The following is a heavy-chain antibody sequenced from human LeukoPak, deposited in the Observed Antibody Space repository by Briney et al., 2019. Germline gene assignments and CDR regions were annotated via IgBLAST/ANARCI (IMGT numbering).Heavy chain of an antibody. V-gene: IGHV3-53*01. CDR1: GFTVSSNS. D-gene: IGHD4-23*01. CDR3: ARDYGGSSPFDY. CDR2: IYSGGNT. J-gene: IGHJ4*02. Sequence: GSLRLSCTVSGFTVSSNSWSWVRQAPGKGLEWVSFIYSGGNTHYSDSVKGRFTISRDNAKNSLYLQMNSLRAEDTAVYYCARDYGGSSPFDYWGQGTLVTVSS.